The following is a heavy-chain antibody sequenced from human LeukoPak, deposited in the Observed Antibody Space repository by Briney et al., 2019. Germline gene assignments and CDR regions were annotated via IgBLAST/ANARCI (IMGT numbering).Heavy chain of an antibody. D-gene: IGHD3-3*01. V-gene: IGHV3-9*01. Sequence: GRSLRLSCAASGFTFDDYAMHWVRQVPGKGLEWVSGISWNSGSIDYADSVKGRFTISRDNAKNSLYLQMSSLRVEDTAFYYCAKGQGLRSNWFDPWGQGTLVTVSS. CDR3: AKGQGLRSNWFDP. J-gene: IGHJ5*02. CDR2: ISWNSGSI. CDR1: GFTFDDYA.